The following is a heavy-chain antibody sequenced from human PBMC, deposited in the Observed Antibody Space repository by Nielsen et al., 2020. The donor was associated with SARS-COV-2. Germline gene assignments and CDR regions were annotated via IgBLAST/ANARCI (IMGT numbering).Heavy chain of an antibody. CDR1: GDSFGNYA. Sequence: SVKVSCKSSGDSFGNYAISWMRQAPGQGLEWVGGVIPMSSSSNYPQKFQGRVSVTADESTSTAYMELRNLRVDDTAVYYCARDHPGHTDFEYWGQGTLVTVSS. CDR2: VIPMSSSS. J-gene: IGHJ4*02. D-gene: IGHD3-10*01. CDR3: ARDHPGHTDFEY. V-gene: IGHV1-69*13.